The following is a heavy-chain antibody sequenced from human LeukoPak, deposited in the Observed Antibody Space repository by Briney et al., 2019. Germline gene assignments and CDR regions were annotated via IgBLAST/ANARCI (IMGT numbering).Heavy chain of an antibody. V-gene: IGHV1-8*03. Sequence: GASVKVSCKASGYTFTSYDINWVRQATGQGLEWMGWMNPNSGNKGYAQKFQGRVTITRNTSISTAYMELSSLRSEDTAVYYCARGLLEGDYMDVWGKGTTVTVSS. J-gene: IGHJ6*03. CDR2: MNPNSGNK. CDR3: ARGLLEGDYMDV. D-gene: IGHD1-26*01. CDR1: GYTFTSYD.